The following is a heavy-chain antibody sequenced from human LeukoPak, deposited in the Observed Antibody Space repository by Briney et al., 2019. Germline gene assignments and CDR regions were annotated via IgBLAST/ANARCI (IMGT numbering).Heavy chain of an antibody. CDR3: AKEWYYYGSGSYGDFQH. D-gene: IGHD3-10*01. CDR2: LSGSDGST. V-gene: IGHV3-23*01. Sequence: PRWSLRFSCAASGFTVSSNYMSWLRQAPGKALERVSALSGSDGSTYYADSVKGRFTISRDNSKNTLYLEMNSLRVEDTAVYYCAKEWYYYGSGSYGDFQHWGQGTLVTVSS. CDR1: GFTVSSNY. J-gene: IGHJ1*01.